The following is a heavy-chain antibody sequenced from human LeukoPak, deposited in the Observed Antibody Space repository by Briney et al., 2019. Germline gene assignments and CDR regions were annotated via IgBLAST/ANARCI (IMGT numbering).Heavy chain of an antibody. J-gene: IGHJ4*02. CDR3: ARDKGNSAYTGPLFDH. D-gene: IGHD1/OR15-1a*01. Sequence: GGSLRLSCAASGFTFNNYWMSWVRQAPGKGLEWVANIKQDGSEKYYVGSVKGRFTISRDNAKNSLYLQMNSLRAEDTAVYYCARDKGNSAYTGPLFDHWGQGTLVTASS. V-gene: IGHV3-7*01. CDR2: IKQDGSEK. CDR1: GFTFNNYW.